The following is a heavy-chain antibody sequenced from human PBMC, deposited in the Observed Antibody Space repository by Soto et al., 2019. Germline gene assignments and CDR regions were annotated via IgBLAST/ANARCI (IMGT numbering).Heavy chain of an antibody. D-gene: IGHD3-10*01. CDR2: IYYSGST. CDR1: GGSISSSSYY. J-gene: IGHJ4*02. Sequence: QLQLQESGPGLVKPSETLSLTCTVSGGSISSSSYYWGWIRQPPGKGLEWVGRIYYSGSTYYNPSLRSRVTISVGASQHRCSLKPSSVTAADTGVSYCATLWGQDWGQGRLVTVSS. V-gene: IGHV4-39*01. CDR3: ATLWGQD.